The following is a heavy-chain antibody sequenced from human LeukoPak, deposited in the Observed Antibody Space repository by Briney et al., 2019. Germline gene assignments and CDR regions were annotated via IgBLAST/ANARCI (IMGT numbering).Heavy chain of an antibody. CDR3: TIISSDYYYGMDV. V-gene: IGHV1-24*01. J-gene: IGHJ6*04. D-gene: IGHD3-10*01. Sequence: ASVKVSCKVSGYTLTELSMHWVRQAPGKGLEWMGGFYPEDGETIYTQNFQGRVTMNEDTSTDTAYMELSSLRSEDTAVYYCTIISSDYYYGMDVWGKGTTVSVSS. CDR1: GYTLTELS. CDR2: FYPEDGET.